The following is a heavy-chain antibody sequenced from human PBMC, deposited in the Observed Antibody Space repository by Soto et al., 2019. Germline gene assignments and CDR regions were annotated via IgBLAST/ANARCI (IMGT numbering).Heavy chain of an antibody. Sequence: GESLKISCKGSGYSFTNYWIGWVRQMPGKGLEWMGIIYPSDSDTRYSPSFQGQVTISADKSISTAYLQWSSLKASDTAMYYCARRPGGSSSSVGKYYFDYWGQGTLLTVSS. V-gene: IGHV5-51*01. D-gene: IGHD6-6*01. CDR1: GYSFTNYW. CDR2: IYPSDSDT. J-gene: IGHJ4*02. CDR3: ARRPGGSSSSVGKYYFDY.